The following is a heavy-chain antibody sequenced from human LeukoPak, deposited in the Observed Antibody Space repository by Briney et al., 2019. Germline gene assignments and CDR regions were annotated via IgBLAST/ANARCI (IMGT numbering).Heavy chain of an antibody. J-gene: IGHJ4*02. CDR3: AREWGRIAVAGGPGY. CDR1: GFSLSSYS. V-gene: IGHV3-33*08. CDR2: IRYDGRTK. Sequence: PGGSLRLSCAASGFSLSSYSMNWVRQAPGKGLGWVALIRYDGRTKFHADSVKGRFTISRDNTANTLYLQMSSLRVEDTAVYYCAREWGRIAVAGGPGYWGQGALVTVSS. D-gene: IGHD6-19*01.